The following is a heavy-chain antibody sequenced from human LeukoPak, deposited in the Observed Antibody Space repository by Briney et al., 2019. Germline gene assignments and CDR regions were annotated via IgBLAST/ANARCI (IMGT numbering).Heavy chain of an antibody. CDR2: IYGGGST. Sequence: GGSLRLSCAASGFTVSSNYMTWVRQAPGKGLEWVSVIYGGGSTFYADSVKGRSTISRDNSKNTLYLQMNSLRAEDTAVYYCAKDLIRFLEWPKGYMDVWGKGTTVTVSS. CDR3: AKDLIRFLEWPKGYMDV. V-gene: IGHV3-53*01. J-gene: IGHJ6*03. CDR1: GFTVSSNY. D-gene: IGHD3-3*01.